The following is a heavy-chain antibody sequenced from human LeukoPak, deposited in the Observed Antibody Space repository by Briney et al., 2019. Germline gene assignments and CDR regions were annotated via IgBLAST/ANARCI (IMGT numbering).Heavy chain of an antibody. Sequence: GGSLRLSCAASGFTFSTYGMHWVRQAPGKGLEWVAVIWYDGSNKFYADSVKGRFTISRDNSKNTLYLQMDSLRAEDTAVYYCARAGYCSGGSCYGSDYWGQGTLVSVSS. J-gene: IGHJ4*02. D-gene: IGHD2-15*01. CDR2: IWYDGSNK. CDR1: GFTFSTYG. CDR3: ARAGYCSGGSCYGSDY. V-gene: IGHV3-33*01.